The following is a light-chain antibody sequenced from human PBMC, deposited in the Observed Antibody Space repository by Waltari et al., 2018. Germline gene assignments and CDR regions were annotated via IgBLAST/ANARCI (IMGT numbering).Light chain of an antibody. CDR3: AAYTSTNTVI. J-gene: IGLJ2*01. CDR1: NSDIGYYNY. CDR2: DVT. V-gene: IGLV2-14*01. Sequence: QSALTQPASVSGSPGQSITISCTGTNSDIGYYNYVSWYQQYPGKAPKLMIFDVTRWPSGVSHRFSGSKSGKTASLTISGLQAEDEADYFCAAYTSTNTVIFGGGTKVTVL.